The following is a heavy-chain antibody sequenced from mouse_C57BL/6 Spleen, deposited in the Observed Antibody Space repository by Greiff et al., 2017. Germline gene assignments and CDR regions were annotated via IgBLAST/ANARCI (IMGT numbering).Heavy chain of an antibody. J-gene: IGHJ4*01. CDR1: GYAFSSSW. Sequence: QVQLKESGPELVKPGASVKISCKASGYAFSSSWMNWVKQRPGKGLEWIGRIYPGDGATNYNGKFKGKATLTADKSSSTAYMQLSSLTSEDSAVYFCAREVITTFYAMDYWGQGTSVTVSS. D-gene: IGHD1-1*01. CDR3: AREVITTFYAMDY. CDR2: IYPGDGAT. V-gene: IGHV1-82*01.